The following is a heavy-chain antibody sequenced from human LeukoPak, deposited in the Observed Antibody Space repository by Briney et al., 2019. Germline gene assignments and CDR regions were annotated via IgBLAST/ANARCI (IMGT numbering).Heavy chain of an antibody. D-gene: IGHD3-22*01. V-gene: IGHV3-21*01. CDR3: ATDSGTYYYDSSGYYRYGHFDY. Sequence: GGSLRLSCAASGFTFSSYSMNWVRQAPGKGLEWVSSISSSSSYIYYADSVKGRFTISRDNAKNSLYLQMSSLRAEDTAVYYCATDSGTYYYDSSGYYRYGHFDYWGQGTLVTVSS. CDR2: ISSSSSYI. J-gene: IGHJ4*02. CDR1: GFTFSSYS.